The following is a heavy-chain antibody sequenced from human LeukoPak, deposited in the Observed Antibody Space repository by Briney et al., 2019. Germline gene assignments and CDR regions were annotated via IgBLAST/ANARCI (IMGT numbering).Heavy chain of an antibody. Sequence: GGSLRLSCAASGFTFSSYGMHWVRQAPGKGLEWVAFIRYDGSNKYYADSVKGRFTISRDNSKNTLYLQMNSLRAEDTAVYYCWVTMVRGVISGWFGYYFDYWGQGTLVTVSS. CDR1: GFTFSSYG. V-gene: IGHV3-30*02. D-gene: IGHD3-10*01. CDR2: IRYDGSNK. CDR3: WVTMVRGVISGWFGYYFDY. J-gene: IGHJ4*02.